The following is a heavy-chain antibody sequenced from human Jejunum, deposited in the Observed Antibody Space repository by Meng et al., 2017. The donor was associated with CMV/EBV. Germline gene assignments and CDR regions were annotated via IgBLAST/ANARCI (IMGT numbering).Heavy chain of an antibody. D-gene: IGHD3-16*01. V-gene: IGHV3-23*01. CDR1: GLIFRSYA. Sequence: GLIFRSYALTWVRQAPGKGLEWVSSIAGGGGGTYYADSVKGRFTVSRDNSKNTVYLQMSNLRAEDTAVYDGAKAVRWGEAESWGQGALVTVSS. CDR3: AKAVRWGEAES. CDR2: IAGGGGGT. J-gene: IGHJ4*02.